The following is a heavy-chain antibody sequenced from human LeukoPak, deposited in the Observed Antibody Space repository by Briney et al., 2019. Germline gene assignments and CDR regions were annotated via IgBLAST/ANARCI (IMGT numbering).Heavy chain of an antibody. CDR1: GFTFGDYA. J-gene: IGHJ6*03. CDR2: IRSKAYGGTT. V-gene: IGHV3-49*03. Sequence: GGSLRLSCTASGFTFGDYAMSWFRQAPGKGLEWVGFIRSKAYGGTTEYAASVKGRFTISRDDSESIAYLQMNSLKTEDTAVYYCTRDRVDIVVTTIYYYYYMDVWGKGTTVTVSS. CDR3: TRDRVDIVVTTIYYYYYMDV. D-gene: IGHD5-12*01.